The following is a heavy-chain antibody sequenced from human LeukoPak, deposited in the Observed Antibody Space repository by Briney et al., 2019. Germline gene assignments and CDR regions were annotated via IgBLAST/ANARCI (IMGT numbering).Heavy chain of an antibody. CDR2: ISGSGGRT. J-gene: IGHJ4*02. Sequence: GILRLSCAASGFTVSTYAMSWVRQAPGKGLEWVSGISGSGGRTYYADSVKGRFTISRDNSKNTLYLQMNRLRAEDTAVYYCAKDQGDYSSGWSIFDYWGQGSLVTVS. CDR3: AKDQGDYSSGWSIFDY. CDR1: GFTVSTYA. D-gene: IGHD6-19*01. V-gene: IGHV3-23*01.